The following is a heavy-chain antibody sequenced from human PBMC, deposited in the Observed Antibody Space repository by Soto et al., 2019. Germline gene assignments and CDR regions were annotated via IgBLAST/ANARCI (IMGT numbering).Heavy chain of an antibody. V-gene: IGHV4-61*01. J-gene: IGHJ6*02. CDR3: ARISECVGPTYGFDV. CDR1: GGSVSSGSYY. Sequence: KPSETLSLTCTVSGGSVSSGSYYWSWIRQPPGKGLEWIGYIYYSGSTNYKPSLKSRVTISVDTSKNQFSLKLSSVTTADTAVYYCARISECVGPTYGFDVWGQGTTVTVSS. D-gene: IGHD3-3*02. CDR2: IYYSGST.